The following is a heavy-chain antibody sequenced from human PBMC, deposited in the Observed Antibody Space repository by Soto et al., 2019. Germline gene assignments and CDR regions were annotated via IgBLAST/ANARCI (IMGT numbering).Heavy chain of an antibody. CDR2: INAGNVNT. J-gene: IGHJ5*02. Sequence: QVQLVQSGAEVKKPGASVKVSCKASGYTFTSYAMHWVRQAPGQRLEWMGWINAGNVNTKYSQKVQGRVTITRDTPASTAYMELSSLRSEDTAVYYCARDPGGYDFWSGSKNNWFDPWGQGTLVTVSS. CDR1: GYTFTSYA. D-gene: IGHD3-3*01. CDR3: ARDPGGYDFWSGSKNNWFDP. V-gene: IGHV1-3*01.